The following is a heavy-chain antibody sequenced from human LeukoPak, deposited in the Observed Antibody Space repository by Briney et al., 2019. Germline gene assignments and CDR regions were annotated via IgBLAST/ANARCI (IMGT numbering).Heavy chain of an antibody. V-gene: IGHV4-61*05. CDR1: GGSISSSSYY. J-gene: IGHJ4*02. CDR2: IYYSGST. Sequence: SETLSLTCTVSGGSISSSSYYWGWIRQPPGKGLEWIGYIYYSGSTNYNPSLKSRVTISVDTSKNQFSLKLSSVTAADTAVYYCARTYYDILTGPYAGHYFDYWGQGTLVTVSS. CDR3: ARTYYDILTGPYAGHYFDY. D-gene: IGHD3-9*01.